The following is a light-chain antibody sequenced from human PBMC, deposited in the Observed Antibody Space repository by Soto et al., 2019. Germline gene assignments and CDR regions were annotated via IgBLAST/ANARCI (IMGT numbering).Light chain of an antibody. CDR2: EDN. CDR3: QSYDSSNVV. CDR1: SGSIASNY. Sequence: NFMLTQPHSVSESPGQTVTISCTRSSGSIASNYVQWYRQRPGSAPTTVIYEDNKRTAGVPGRFSGSIDSSSNSASRTSAGLKTEDEADYYCQSYDSSNVVFGGGSKLTVL. J-gene: IGLJ2*01. V-gene: IGLV6-57*04.